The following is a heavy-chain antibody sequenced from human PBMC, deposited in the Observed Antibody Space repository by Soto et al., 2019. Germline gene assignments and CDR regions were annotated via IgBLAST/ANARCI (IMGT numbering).Heavy chain of an antibody. CDR3: ARREVQGPIDY. D-gene: IGHD1-26*01. J-gene: IGHJ4*02. V-gene: IGHV4-28*01. CDR2: IYYSGTT. CDR1: GYSISSSNW. Sequence: ETLSLTCAVSGYSISSSNWWGWIRQPPGKGLEWIGYIYYSGTTYYNPSLKSRVTMSVDTSKNQFSLKLTSVTAVDTAVYYCARREVQGPIDYWGQGTLVTVSS.